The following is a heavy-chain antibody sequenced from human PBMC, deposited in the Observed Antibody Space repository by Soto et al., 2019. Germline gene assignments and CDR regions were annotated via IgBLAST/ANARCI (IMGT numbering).Heavy chain of an antibody. Sequence: GGSLRLSCAASGFNFSSYAMHWVRQAPGKVLEWVAVISYDGSNEIYADSVKGRFTVSRDNPKNTLYLQMNSLRAEDTAVYYCAREIIQWPGYFDYWGQGTLVTVSS. V-gene: IGHV3-30-3*01. J-gene: IGHJ4*02. CDR3: AREIIQWPGYFDY. CDR1: GFNFSSYA. D-gene: IGHD5-12*01. CDR2: ISYDGSNE.